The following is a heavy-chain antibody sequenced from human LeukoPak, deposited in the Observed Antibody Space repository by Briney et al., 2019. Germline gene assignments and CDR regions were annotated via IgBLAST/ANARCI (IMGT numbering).Heavy chain of an antibody. Sequence: SGGSLRLSCAASGFTFSSYAIHWVRQAPGKGLEWVSVIYSGGSTYYADSVKGRFTISRHNSKNTLYLQMNSLRAEDTAVYCCARVGDFWSGYYIDYWGQGTLVTVSS. CDR2: IYSGGST. J-gene: IGHJ4*02. D-gene: IGHD3-3*01. V-gene: IGHV3-53*04. CDR1: GFTFSSYA. CDR3: ARVGDFWSGYYIDY.